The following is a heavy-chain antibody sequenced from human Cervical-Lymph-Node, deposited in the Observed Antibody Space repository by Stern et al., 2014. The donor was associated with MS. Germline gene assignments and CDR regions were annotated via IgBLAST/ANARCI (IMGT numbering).Heavy chain of an antibody. V-gene: IGHV1-18*01. D-gene: IGHD2-2*02. CDR2: ISGYNGDT. CDR3: ARGPYCSSTSCYTNGYYFYGMDV. CDR1: GYTFTSFG. J-gene: IGHJ6*02. Sequence: QVQLVQSGPEVKKPGASVKVSCKASGYTFTSFGISWMRRAPGQGLEWMGWISGYNGDTNYPQKFQGRVTLTTDISTSTAHMDLTSLRSDDTAMYYCARGPYCSSTSCYTNGYYFYGMDVWGQGTTVTVSS.